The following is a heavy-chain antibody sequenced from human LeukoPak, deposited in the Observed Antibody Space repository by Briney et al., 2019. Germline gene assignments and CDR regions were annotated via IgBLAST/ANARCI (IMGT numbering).Heavy chain of an antibody. J-gene: IGHJ3*02. V-gene: IGHV4-4*02. Sequence: NPSGTLSLTCAVSGGSISSSNWWSWVRQPPGQGLEWIGEIYHSGSTNYNPSLKSRVTISVDKSKNQFSLKLSSVTAADTAVYYCARDYGGNSGTGAFDIWGQGTMVTVSS. CDR2: IYHSGST. D-gene: IGHD4-23*01. CDR1: GGSISSSNW. CDR3: ARDYGGNSGTGAFDI.